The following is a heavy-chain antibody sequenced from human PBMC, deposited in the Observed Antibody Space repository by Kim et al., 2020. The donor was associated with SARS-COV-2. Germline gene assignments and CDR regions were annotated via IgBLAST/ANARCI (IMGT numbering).Heavy chain of an antibody. V-gene: IGHV1-46*01. CDR3: ARDTQYDYGGNSVFDY. D-gene: IGHD4-17*01. CDR2: INPSGGST. Sequence: ASVKVSCKASGYTFTSYYMHWVRQAPGQGLEWLGIINPSGGSTSYAQKFQGRVTMTRDTSTSTVYMELSSLRSEDTAVYYCARDTQYDYGGNSVFDYWGQGTLVTVSS. CDR1: GYTFTSYY. J-gene: IGHJ4*02.